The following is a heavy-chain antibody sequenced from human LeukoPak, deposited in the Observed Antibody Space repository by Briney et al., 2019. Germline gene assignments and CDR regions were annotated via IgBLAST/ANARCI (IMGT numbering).Heavy chain of an antibody. Sequence: GGSLRLSCAVSGFTFSSYGMHWVRQAPGKGLEWVSGIIWNSGSIGYADSVKGRFTISRDNAKNSLYLQMNSLRAEDTALYYCAKDISVGATPYYFDYWGQGTLVTVSS. D-gene: IGHD1-26*01. CDR3: AKDISVGATPYYFDY. J-gene: IGHJ4*02. CDR1: GFTFSSYG. CDR2: IIWNSGSI. V-gene: IGHV3-9*01.